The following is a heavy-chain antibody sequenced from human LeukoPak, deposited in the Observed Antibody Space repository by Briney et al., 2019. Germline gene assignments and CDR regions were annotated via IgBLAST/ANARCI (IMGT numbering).Heavy chain of an antibody. Sequence: PSETLSLTCAVSGGSISSGGYSWSWIRQPPGKGLEWIGYIYHSGSTYYNPSLKSRVTISVDRSKNQFSLKLSSVTAADTAVYYCAREEESAYGSGSSGYFDYWGQGTLVTVSS. CDR3: AREEESAYGSGSSGYFDY. CDR2: IYHSGST. V-gene: IGHV4-30-2*01. J-gene: IGHJ4*02. D-gene: IGHD3-10*01. CDR1: GGSISSGGYS.